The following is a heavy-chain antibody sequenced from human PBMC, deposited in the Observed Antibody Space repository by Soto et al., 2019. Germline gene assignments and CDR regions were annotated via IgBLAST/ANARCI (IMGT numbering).Heavy chain of an antibody. Sequence: QVQLVESGGGVVQPGRSLRLSCAASGFTFSSYGMHWVRQAPGKGLEWVAVISYDGSNKYYADSVKGRVTISRDNSKNTLYLQMNSLRTEDTAVYYCATRMTTVTETDYWGQGTLVTVSS. CDR2: ISYDGSNK. D-gene: IGHD4-17*01. V-gene: IGHV3-30*03. CDR1: GFTFSSYG. CDR3: ATRMTTVTETDY. J-gene: IGHJ4*02.